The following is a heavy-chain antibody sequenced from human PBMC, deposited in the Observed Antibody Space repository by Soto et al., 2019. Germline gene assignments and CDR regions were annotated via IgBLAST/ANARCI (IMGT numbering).Heavy chain of an antibody. J-gene: IGHJ4*02. CDR3: VRARGAVDGMTDLDY. Sequence: EVQLVESGGGLVKPGGSLRLSCAASGFTFNSFSMNWVRQAPGKGLEWVSSISSSSTYIYFADSLKGPFTISRDNAKNSLYLQMNGLRAEDTAVYYCVRARGAVDGMTDLDYWGQGTLVTVSS. CDR2: ISSSSTYI. V-gene: IGHV3-21*02. CDR1: GFTFNSFS. D-gene: IGHD6-19*01.